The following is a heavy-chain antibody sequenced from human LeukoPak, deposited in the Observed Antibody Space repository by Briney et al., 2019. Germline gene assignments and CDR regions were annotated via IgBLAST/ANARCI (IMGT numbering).Heavy chain of an antibody. CDR2: IIPIFGTA. CDR1: GGTFSSYA. CDR3: AREGEIRSRGAFDI. D-gene: IGHD3-10*01. Sequence: GASVKVSCKASGGTFSSYAISWVRQAPGQGLEWMGGIIPIFGTANYAQKFQGRVTITADESTSTAYMELSGLRSEDTAVYYCAREGEIRSRGAFDIWGQGTMVTVSS. J-gene: IGHJ3*02. V-gene: IGHV1-69*13.